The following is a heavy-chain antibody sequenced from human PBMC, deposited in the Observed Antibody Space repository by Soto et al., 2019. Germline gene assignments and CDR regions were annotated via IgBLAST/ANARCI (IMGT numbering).Heavy chain of an antibody. Sequence: ASVKVSCKASGYTITSYAMHWVRPAPGQRLEWMGWINAGNGNTKYSQKFQGRVTITRDTSASTAYMELSSLRSEDTAVYYCARGGGWYVWFDPWGQGTLVTSPQ. V-gene: IGHV1-3*01. CDR3: ARGGGWYVWFDP. CDR2: INAGNGNT. D-gene: IGHD6-19*01. CDR1: GYTITSYA. J-gene: IGHJ5*02.